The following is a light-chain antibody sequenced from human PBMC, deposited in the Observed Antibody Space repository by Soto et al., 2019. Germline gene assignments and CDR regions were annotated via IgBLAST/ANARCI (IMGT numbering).Light chain of an antibody. CDR2: GNT. J-gene: IGLJ1*01. V-gene: IGLV1-40*01. CDR1: SSNFGAGYD. CDR3: QSYDSSLSGV. Sequence: QSVLTQPPSVSGAPGPRVTISCTGSSSNFGAGYDVHWYQQLPGTDPKLLIYGNTNRPSGVPDRFSGSKSGTSASLAITGLQADDEADYYCQSYDSSLSGVFGTGTKVTVL.